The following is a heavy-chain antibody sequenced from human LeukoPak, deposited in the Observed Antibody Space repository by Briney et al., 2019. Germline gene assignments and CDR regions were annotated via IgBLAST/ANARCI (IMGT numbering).Heavy chain of an antibody. CDR1: GFTFGSYA. CDR2: ISGSGGST. V-gene: IGHV3-23*01. Sequence: GGSLRLSCAASGFTFGSYAMSWVRQAPGKGLEWVSAISGSGGSTYYADSVKGRFTITRDNSKNTLYLQMNSLRAEDTAVYYCAPRGVAGSFDYWGQGTLVTVSS. D-gene: IGHD6-19*01. J-gene: IGHJ4*02. CDR3: APRGVAGSFDY.